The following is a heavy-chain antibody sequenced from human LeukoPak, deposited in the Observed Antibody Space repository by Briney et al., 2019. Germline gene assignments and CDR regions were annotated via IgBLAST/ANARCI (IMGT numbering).Heavy chain of an antibody. CDR3: AKSNGYGLVDI. D-gene: IGHD3-10*01. CDR2: INHSGST. Sequence: SETLSLTCTVSGYSISSGYYWSWIRQPPGEGLEWIGEINHSGSTNYNPSLKSRVTISVDTSKNQFSLKLNSVTAADTAVYYCAKSNGYGLVDIWGQGTMVTVSS. J-gene: IGHJ3*02. V-gene: IGHV4-38-2*02. CDR1: GYSISSGYY.